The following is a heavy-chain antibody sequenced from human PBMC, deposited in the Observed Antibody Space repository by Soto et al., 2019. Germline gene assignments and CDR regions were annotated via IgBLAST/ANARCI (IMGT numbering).Heavy chain of an antibody. D-gene: IGHD4-17*01. CDR1: GGSISSGGYY. CDR3: ARGTTVIDPYYFDY. CDR2: IYYSGST. V-gene: IGHV4-31*01. Sequence: QVQLQESGPGLVKPSQTLSLTCTVSGGSISSGGYYWSWIRQHPGKGLEWIGYIYYSGSTYYNPSLKSLVTISVDTSKNQFSLKLSSVTAADTAVYYCARGTTVIDPYYFDYWGQGTLVTVSS. J-gene: IGHJ4*02.